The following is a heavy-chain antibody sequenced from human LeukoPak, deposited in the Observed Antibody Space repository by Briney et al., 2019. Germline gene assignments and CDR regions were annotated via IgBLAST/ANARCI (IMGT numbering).Heavy chain of an antibody. J-gene: IGHJ4*02. CDR1: GGTFSIYA. V-gene: IGHV1-69*05. CDR3: ARGPIAVAGNASWDY. CDR2: IIPIFGTA. D-gene: IGHD6-19*01. Sequence: GASVKVSFKSSGGTFSIYAISRVRQAPGQGLEWMGRIIPIFGTANYAQKFQGRVTITTDEATSTAYMELSSLRSEDTAVYYCARGPIAVAGNASWDYWGQGTLVTVSS.